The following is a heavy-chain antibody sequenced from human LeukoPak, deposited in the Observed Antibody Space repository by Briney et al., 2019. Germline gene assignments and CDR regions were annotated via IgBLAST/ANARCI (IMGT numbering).Heavy chain of an antibody. CDR3: ARGLYGGNSGLFDY. J-gene: IGHJ4*02. Sequence: GASVKVSCKASGGTFSSYAISWVRQAPRQGLEWMGGIIPIFGTANYAQKFRGRVTITADESTSTAYMELSSLRSEDTAVYYCARGLYGGNSGLFDYWGQGTLVTVSS. D-gene: IGHD4-23*01. CDR1: GGTFSSYA. V-gene: IGHV1-69*13. CDR2: IIPIFGTA.